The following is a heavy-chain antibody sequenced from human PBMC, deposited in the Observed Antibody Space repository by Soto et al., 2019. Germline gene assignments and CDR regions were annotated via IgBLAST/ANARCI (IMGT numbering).Heavy chain of an antibody. CDR3: ARDRSGRGYSGYDDAFDI. Sequence: GGSLRLSCAASGFTFSSYGMHWVRQAPGKGLEWVAVIWYDGSNKYYADSVKGRFTISRDNSKNTLYLQMNSLRAEDTAVYYCARDRSGRGYSGYDDAFDIWGQGTMVTVSS. D-gene: IGHD5-12*01. V-gene: IGHV3-33*08. CDR1: GFTFSSYG. CDR2: IWYDGSNK. J-gene: IGHJ3*02.